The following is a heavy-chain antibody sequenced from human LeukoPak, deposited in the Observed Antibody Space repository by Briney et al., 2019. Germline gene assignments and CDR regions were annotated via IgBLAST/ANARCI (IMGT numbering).Heavy chain of an antibody. CDR1: GYTFTSYY. Sequence: ASVKVSSKASGYTFTSYYMHWVRQAPGQGLEWMRIINPSGGSTSYAQKLQGRVSMTRDTSTNTVYMELSSLRSEDTAVYYCARRIMTTVTTIDYWGQRTLVTVSS. CDR3: ARRIMTTVTTIDY. CDR2: INPSGGST. V-gene: IGHV1-46*04. D-gene: IGHD4-17*01. J-gene: IGHJ4*02.